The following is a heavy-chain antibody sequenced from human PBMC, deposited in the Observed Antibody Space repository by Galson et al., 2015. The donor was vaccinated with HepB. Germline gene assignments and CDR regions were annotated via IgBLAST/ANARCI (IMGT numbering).Heavy chain of an antibody. Sequence: SETLSLTCTVSGGSISSSSYYWGWIRQPPGKGLEWIGSIYYSGSTYYNPSLKSRVTISVDTSKNQFSLKLSSVTAADTAVYYCARHVGCSSTICYTGGNWFDPWGQGTLVTVSS. CDR2: IYYSGST. CDR1: GGSISSSSYY. J-gene: IGHJ5*02. V-gene: IGHV4-39*01. CDR3: ARHVGCSSTICYTGGNWFDP. D-gene: IGHD2-2*02.